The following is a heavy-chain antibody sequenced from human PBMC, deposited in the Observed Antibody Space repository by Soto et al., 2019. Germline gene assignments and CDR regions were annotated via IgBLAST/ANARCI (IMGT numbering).Heavy chain of an antibody. D-gene: IGHD6-13*01. Sequence: QMQLVQSGPEVKKPGTSVKVSCKASGFTFTSSAVQWVRQARGQRLEWIGWIVVGSGNTNYAQKFQERVTITRDMSTSTAYMELSSLRSEDTAVYYCAAVLVPLDSSSWPPHWFDPWGQGTLVTVSS. CDR3: AAVLVPLDSSSWPPHWFDP. V-gene: IGHV1-58*01. J-gene: IGHJ5*02. CDR1: GFTFTSSA. CDR2: IVVGSGNT.